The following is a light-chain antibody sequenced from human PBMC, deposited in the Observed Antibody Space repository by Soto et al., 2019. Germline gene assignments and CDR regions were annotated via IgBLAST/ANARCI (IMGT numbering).Light chain of an antibody. Sequence: QSVLTQPASVSGSPGQSSTISCTGTSSDVGSYNLVSWYQHHPGKAPKLMIYVVGKRPSGVSSRFSGSKSGNTASLTISGLQAEDEADYYCCSYAGSGTPYVFGTGTKVTVL. CDR2: VVG. V-gene: IGLV2-23*02. CDR3: CSYAGSGTPYV. CDR1: SSDVGSYNL. J-gene: IGLJ1*01.